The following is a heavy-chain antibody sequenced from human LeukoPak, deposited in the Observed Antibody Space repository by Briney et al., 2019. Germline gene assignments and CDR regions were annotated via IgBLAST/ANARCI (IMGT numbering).Heavy chain of an antibody. CDR1: GFTFSSYS. CDR2: ISSSSSYI. J-gene: IGHJ4*02. CDR3: AKWPEFDYGVYYFDY. V-gene: IGHV3-21*04. D-gene: IGHD4-17*01. Sequence: GGSLRLSCAASGFTFSSYSMNWVRQAPGKGLEWVSSISSSSSYIYYADSVKGRFTISRDNAKNSLYLQMNSLRAEDTAVYYCAKWPEFDYGVYYFDYWGQGTLVTVSS.